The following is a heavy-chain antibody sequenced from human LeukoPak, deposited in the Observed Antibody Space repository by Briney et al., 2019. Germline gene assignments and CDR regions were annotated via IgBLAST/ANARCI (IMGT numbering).Heavy chain of an antibody. D-gene: IGHD6-19*01. V-gene: IGHV4-39*01. J-gene: IGHJ4*02. CDR1: GGSIASSSHY. CDR2: MYYSGST. CDR3: ARQGAVAGRPFDN. Sequence: SETLSLTCTVSGGSIASSSHYWVWIRQPPGKGLEWIGSMYYSGSTYYNPSLKSRVTISVDTSKNQLSLKLSSVTAADTAMYYCARQGAVAGRPFDNWGQGTLVTVSS.